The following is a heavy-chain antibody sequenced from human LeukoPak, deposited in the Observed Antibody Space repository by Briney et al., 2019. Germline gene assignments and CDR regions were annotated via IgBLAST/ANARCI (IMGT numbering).Heavy chain of an antibody. J-gene: IGHJ4*02. Sequence: SETLSLTCTVSGGSISSGSYYWSWIRQPAGKGLEWIGRIYTSGSTNYNPSLKSRVTISVDTSKNQYSLKLSSVTAADTAVYYCARDDYGDYRIIDYWGQGTLVTVSS. CDR2: IYTSGST. D-gene: IGHD4-17*01. V-gene: IGHV4-61*02. CDR1: GGSISSGSYY. CDR3: ARDDYGDYRIIDY.